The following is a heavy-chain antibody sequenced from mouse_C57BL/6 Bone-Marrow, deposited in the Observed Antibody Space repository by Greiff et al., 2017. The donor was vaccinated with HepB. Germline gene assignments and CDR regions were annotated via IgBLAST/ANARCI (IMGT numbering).Heavy chain of an antibody. J-gene: IGHJ2*01. CDR1: GYTFTDYN. Sequence: EVMLQQSGPELVKPGASVKIPCKASGYTFTDYNMDWVKQSHGKSLEWIGDSNPNNGGTIYNQKFKGKATLTVDKSSSTAYMELRSLTSEDTAVYYCARGGTAQAFDYWGQGTTLTVSS. CDR2: SNPNNGGT. CDR3: ARGGTAQAFDY. D-gene: IGHD3-2*02. V-gene: IGHV1-18*01.